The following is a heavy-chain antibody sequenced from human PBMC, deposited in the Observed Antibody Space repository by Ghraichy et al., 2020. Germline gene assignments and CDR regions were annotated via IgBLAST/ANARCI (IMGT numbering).Heavy chain of an antibody. CDR3: AREGYSNYVPYFDC. J-gene: IGHJ4*02. Sequence: SETLSLTCTVSGGSISSYYWSWIRQPAGKGLEWIGRIYTSGSTNYNPSLKSRVTMSVDTSKNQFSLKLSSVTAADTAVYYCAREGYSNYVPYFDCWGQGTLVTVSS. D-gene: IGHD4-11*01. CDR2: IYTSGST. CDR1: GGSISSYY. V-gene: IGHV4-4*07.